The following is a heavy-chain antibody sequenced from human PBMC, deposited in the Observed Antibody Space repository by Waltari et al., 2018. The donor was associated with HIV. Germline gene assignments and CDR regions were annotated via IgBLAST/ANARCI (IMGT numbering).Heavy chain of an antibody. J-gene: IGHJ2*01. V-gene: IGHV3-53*01. CDR1: GFTVSGWY. CDR2: NHGSVRP. Sequence: EVQVVESGGSLIQPGGSLRLSCAASGFTVSGWYLTLVRRAPGKGLEGIALNHGSVRPSYADSVKGRFTLSRDTSTNTIYLQMDNLRAEDTAMYHWATTSTVGLNWHFDVWGRGSLFTVSS. CDR3: ATTSTVGLNWHFDV. D-gene: IGHD4-17*01.